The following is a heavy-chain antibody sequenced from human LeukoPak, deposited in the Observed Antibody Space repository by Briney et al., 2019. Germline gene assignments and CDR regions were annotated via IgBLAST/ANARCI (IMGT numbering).Heavy chain of an antibody. V-gene: IGHV3-11*06. D-gene: IGHD1-14*01. CDR3: IKNTRTPTY. CDR2: ISGSTTDT. CDR1: GFTFSDNY. Sequence: GGSLRLSCAASGFTFSDNYMGWIRQAPGRGLEWVSYISGSTTDTNYADSVRGRFTVSRDNAKNALYLQMDSLTVEDTAIYYCIKNTRTPTYWGQGVLVTVSS. J-gene: IGHJ4*02.